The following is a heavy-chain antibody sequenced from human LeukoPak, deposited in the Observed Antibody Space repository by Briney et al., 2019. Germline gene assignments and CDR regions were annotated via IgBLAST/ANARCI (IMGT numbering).Heavy chain of an antibody. D-gene: IGHD3-3*01. CDR2: FDPEENKM. V-gene: IGHV1-24*01. CDR1: GYSLTELS. J-gene: IGHJ4*02. Sequence: ASVKVPCKVSGYSLTELSMQRVRQAPGKGPECMGGFDPEENKMIYAQKFQGRVTMTEDTSTDTAYMELSSLRSEDTAIYYCATRSGDFWSGYVNWGQGTLVTVSS. CDR3: ATRSGDFWSGYVN.